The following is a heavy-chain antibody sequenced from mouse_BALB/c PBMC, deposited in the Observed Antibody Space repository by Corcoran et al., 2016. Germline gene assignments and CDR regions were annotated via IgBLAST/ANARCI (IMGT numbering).Heavy chain of an antibody. CDR3: ARSVDGYYVDFYY. CDR2: IYWDDDK. D-gene: IGHD2-3*01. V-gene: IGHV8-12*01. CDR1: GFSLSTSGMG. Sequence: QVTLKESGPGILQPSQTLSLTCSFSGFSLSTSGMGVSWIRQPSGKGLEWLAHIYWDDDKRYNPSLKSRLTISKDTSSNQVFLKITSVDTADTATYYCARSVDGYYVDFYYWSQGTTLTVSS. J-gene: IGHJ2*01.